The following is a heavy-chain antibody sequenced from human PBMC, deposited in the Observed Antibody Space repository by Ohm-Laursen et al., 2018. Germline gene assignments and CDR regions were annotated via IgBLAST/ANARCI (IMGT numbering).Heavy chain of an antibody. D-gene: IGHD3-22*01. CDR1: GGSISPHY. Sequence: GTLSLTCTVSGGSISPHYWSWIRQPPGKGLEWIGEINHSGSTNYNPSLKSRVTISINTSKKQFSLKLSSVTAADTAVYYCARGNYYNSSGYFSYWGQGSLVTVSS. CDR2: INHSGST. J-gene: IGHJ4*02. V-gene: IGHV4-34*01. CDR3: ARGNYYNSSGYFSY.